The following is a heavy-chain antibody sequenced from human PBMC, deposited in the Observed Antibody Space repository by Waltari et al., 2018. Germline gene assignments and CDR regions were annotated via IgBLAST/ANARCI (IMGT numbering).Heavy chain of an antibody. CDR1: GYTFTVYY. CDR2: INPNNGAT. Sequence: QVQLLQSGVEVKKPGASVRVSCKASGYTFTVYYLHWIRQAPGQGHEWMGLINPNNGATHYAQKVQGRVTMTRDTSINTAYLEVTSDDTAVYFCARDRWGESHGYGYWGRGTLVTVSS. D-gene: IGHD7-27*01. J-gene: IGHJ4*02. CDR3: ARDRWGESHGYGY. V-gene: IGHV1-2*02.